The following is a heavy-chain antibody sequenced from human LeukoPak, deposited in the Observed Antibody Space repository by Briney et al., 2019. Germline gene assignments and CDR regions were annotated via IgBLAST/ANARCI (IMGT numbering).Heavy chain of an antibody. J-gene: IGHJ4*02. V-gene: IGHV1-2*02. CDR3: ARRCDTSSYYTYYFDY. Sequence: ASVKVSCKASGYTFTVYYIHWVRQAPGQGLEWMGWINPNSGGTNYAQKFQGRVTMTRDTSISTAYMELSRLRSDDTAVYFCARRCDTSSYYTYYFDYWGQGTLVTVSS. D-gene: IGHD3-22*01. CDR2: INPNSGGT. CDR1: GYTFTVYY.